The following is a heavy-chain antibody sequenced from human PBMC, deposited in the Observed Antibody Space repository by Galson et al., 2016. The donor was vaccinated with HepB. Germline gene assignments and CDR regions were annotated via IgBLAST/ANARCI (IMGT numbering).Heavy chain of an antibody. J-gene: IGHJ4*02. V-gene: IGHV1-18*01. CDR2: ISAYNHNT. D-gene: IGHD2/OR15-2a*01. CDR1: GYTFTSYG. CDR3: ARSPSMSGYGYYDY. Sequence: SVKVSCKASGYTFTSYGISWVRQAPGQGLEWMGWISAYNHNTHYAQNLQDRVTLTTESSTSTAYMELRSLRSDDTAVYYCARSPSMSGYGYYDYWGQGTLVTVSP.